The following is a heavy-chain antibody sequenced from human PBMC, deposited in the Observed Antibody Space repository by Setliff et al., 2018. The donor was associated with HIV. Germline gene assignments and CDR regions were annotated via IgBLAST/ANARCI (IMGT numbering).Heavy chain of an antibody. CDR2: LSPSGTT. V-gene: IGHV4-34*01. CDR1: GGSFSNYY. J-gene: IGHJ4*02. D-gene: IGHD4-17*01. CDR3: ASFFVTTVTNQDY. Sequence: NPSETLSLTCTVYGGSFSNYYTNWIRQPPGKGLEWIGELSPSGTTRSNPSLQSRVTISLDTSNNQFSLKLTSVTAADTAMYYCASFFVTTVTNQDYWGQGTPVTVS.